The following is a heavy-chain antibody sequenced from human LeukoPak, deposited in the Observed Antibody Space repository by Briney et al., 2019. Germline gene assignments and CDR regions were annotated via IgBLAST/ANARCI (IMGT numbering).Heavy chain of an antibody. CDR2: INHSGST. V-gene: IGHV4-34*01. CDR3: ARTRPPAGDFDY. D-gene: IGHD2-2*01. Sequence: PSETLSLTCAVYGGSFSGYYWSWIRQPPGKGLEWIGEINHSGSTNYNPSLKSRVTISVDTSKNQFSLKLSSVTAADTAVYYCARTRPPAGDFDYWGQGTLVTVSS. CDR1: GGSFSGYY. J-gene: IGHJ4*02.